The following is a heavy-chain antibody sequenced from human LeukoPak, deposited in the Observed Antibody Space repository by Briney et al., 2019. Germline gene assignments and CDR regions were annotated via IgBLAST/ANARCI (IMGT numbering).Heavy chain of an antibody. CDR3: ARDLGPEWQQLVESPYYYYYMDV. D-gene: IGHD6-13*01. Sequence: SEILSLTCTVSGGSISSYYWSWIRQPPGKGLEWIGYIYYSGSTKYNPSLKSRVTISVDRSKNQFSLKLSSVTAADTAVYYCARDLGPEWQQLVESPYYYYYMDVWGKGTTVTVSS. J-gene: IGHJ6*03. CDR2: IYYSGST. CDR1: GGSISSYY. V-gene: IGHV4-59*01.